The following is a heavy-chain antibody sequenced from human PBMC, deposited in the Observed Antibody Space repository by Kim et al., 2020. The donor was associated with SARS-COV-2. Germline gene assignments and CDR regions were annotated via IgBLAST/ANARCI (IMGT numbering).Heavy chain of an antibody. V-gene: IGHV4-34*01. CDR1: GGSFSDYH. D-gene: IGHD4-17*01. Sequence: SETLSLTCAVYGGSFSDYHWSWIRQPPGKGLEWIGEVNHSGSTNHNPSLKSRVTISVDTSKNQFSLKLTSVTAADTAVYYCARGVPLNSYLTSPYGDGDNWGQGTLVTVSS. CDR3: ARGVPLNSYLTSPYGDGDN. J-gene: IGHJ4*02. CDR2: VNHSGST.